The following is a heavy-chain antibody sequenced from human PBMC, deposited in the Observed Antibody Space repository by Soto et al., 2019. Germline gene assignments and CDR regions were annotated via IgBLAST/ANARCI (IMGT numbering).Heavy chain of an antibody. J-gene: IGHJ4*02. CDR2: ISGSGSSR. D-gene: IGHD3-10*01. CDR1: GFTFSTYA. V-gene: IGHV3-23*01. CDR3: SKGLLRLGESLERYFDY. Sequence: GGSLRLSCAASGFTFSTYAMSWVRQAPGKGLEWVSAISGSGSSRYYADSAKGRFTISRDNSKNTLFLQLNSLRAEDTAVYYFSKGLLRLGESLERYFDYWGQGTLVTVSS.